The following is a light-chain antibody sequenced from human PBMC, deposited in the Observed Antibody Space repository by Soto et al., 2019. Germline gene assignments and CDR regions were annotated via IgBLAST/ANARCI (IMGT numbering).Light chain of an antibody. CDR2: DVS. J-gene: IGLJ2*01. CDR3: SSYTSSSPLV. CDR1: SSDVGGYNF. Sequence: QSALTQPASVSGSPGQSITISCTGTSSDVGGYNFVSWYQQHPGKAPKLMIYDVSIRPSGISYRFSGSKSGNTASLTVSGLQAEDEADYYCSSYTSSSPLVFGGGTKLTVL. V-gene: IGLV2-14*01.